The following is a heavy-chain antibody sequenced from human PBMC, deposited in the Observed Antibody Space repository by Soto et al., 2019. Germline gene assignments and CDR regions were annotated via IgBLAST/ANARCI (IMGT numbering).Heavy chain of an antibody. CDR3: ARDHYGPGWFDP. J-gene: IGHJ5*02. Sequence: QVQLVESGGGLVKPGGSLRVSCAASGFTFSDYHMNWIRQAPGKGLEWVSYISRSSSYTNYADSVKGRFTISRDNAKNSLYLQMNSLRAEDTAVYYSARDHYGPGWFDPWGQGTLITVSS. D-gene: IGHD3-10*01. V-gene: IGHV3-11*05. CDR2: ISRSSSYT. CDR1: GFTFSDYH.